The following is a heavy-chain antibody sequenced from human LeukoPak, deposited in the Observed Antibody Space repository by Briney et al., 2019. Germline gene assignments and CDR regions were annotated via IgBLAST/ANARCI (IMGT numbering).Heavy chain of an antibody. Sequence: SETLSLTCTVSGGSISSSSYYWGWIRQPPGKGLEWIGSIYYSGSTYYNPSLKSRVTISVDTSQNQFSLKLSSVTAADTAVYYCARSGRYCSGGSCYHKLFDYWGQGTLVTVSS. CDR3: ARSGRYCSGGSCYHKLFDY. D-gene: IGHD2-15*01. J-gene: IGHJ4*02. V-gene: IGHV4-39*01. CDR2: IYYSGST. CDR1: GGSISSSSYY.